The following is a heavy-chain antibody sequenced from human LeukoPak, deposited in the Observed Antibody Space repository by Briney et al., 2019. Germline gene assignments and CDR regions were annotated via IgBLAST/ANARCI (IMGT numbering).Heavy chain of an antibody. V-gene: IGHV3-7*01. Sequence: GGSLRLSCAASGFTFSSYWMSWVRQAPGKGLEWVANIKQDGTEKYYVDSVKGRFTISRDNAKNSLYLQMNSLRAEDTAVYYCAREHGYSSGWQDYYYYYGMDVWGQGTTVTVSS. J-gene: IGHJ6*02. D-gene: IGHD6-19*01. CDR2: IKQDGTEK. CDR1: GFTFSSYW. CDR3: AREHGYSSGWQDYYYYYGMDV.